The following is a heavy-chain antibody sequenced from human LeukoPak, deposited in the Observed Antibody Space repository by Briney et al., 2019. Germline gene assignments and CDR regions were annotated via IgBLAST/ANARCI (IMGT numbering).Heavy chain of an antibody. D-gene: IGHD1-26*01. CDR3: AKGSPFDY. Sequence: QPGRSLRPSWAASAFTFSSYGMHWVRQAPGKGLEWVAVISYDGSNKYYADSVKGGFTISRANSKTTLYLQMNSLRAEDTAVYYCAKGSPFDYWGQGTLVTVSS. CDR2: ISYDGSNK. CDR1: AFTFSSYG. J-gene: IGHJ4*02. V-gene: IGHV3-30*18.